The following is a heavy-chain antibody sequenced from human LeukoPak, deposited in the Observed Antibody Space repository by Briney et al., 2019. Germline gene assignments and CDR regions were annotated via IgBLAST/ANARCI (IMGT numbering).Heavy chain of an antibody. J-gene: IGHJ5*02. CDR2: ISGSGGST. V-gene: IGHV3-23*01. D-gene: IGHD3-3*01. CDR3: ATEVHPSFGVVTYNWFDP. Sequence: GGSLRLSCAASGFTFSSYAMSWVRQAPGKGLEWVSAISGSGGSTYYADSVKGRFTISRDNFKNTLYLQMNSLRAEDTAVYYCATEVHPSFGVVTYNWFDPWGQGTLVTVSS. CDR1: GFTFSSYA.